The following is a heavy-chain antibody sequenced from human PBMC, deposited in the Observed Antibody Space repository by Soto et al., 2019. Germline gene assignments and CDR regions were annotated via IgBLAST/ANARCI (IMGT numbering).Heavy chain of an antibody. CDR3: ARLGTGEELPQYYYYYMDV. J-gene: IGHJ6*03. D-gene: IGHD1-7*01. CDR1: GVSISSSSYY. V-gene: IGHV4-39*01. CDR2: IYYSGST. Sequence: SETLSLTCTVSGVSISSSSYYWGWIRQPPGKGLEWIGSIYYSGSTYYNPSLKSRVTISVDTSKNQFSLKLSSVTAADTAVYYCARLGTGEELPQYYYYYMDVWGKGTTVTVSS.